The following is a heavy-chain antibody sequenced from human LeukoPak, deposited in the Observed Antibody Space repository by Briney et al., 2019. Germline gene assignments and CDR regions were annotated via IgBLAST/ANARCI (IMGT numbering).Heavy chain of an antibody. CDR1: GGSFKPYY. V-gene: IGHV4-34*01. CDR3: ARGLGGDASGYYFDS. CDR2: INHSGSN. J-gene: IGHJ4*02. D-gene: IGHD3-22*01. Sequence: SETLSLTCDVFGGSFKPYYWSWIRQSPGKGLEWIGEINHSGSNNYNPSLKDRLTIFLDTSKKQFSLSLRHVTAADTAVFYCARGLGGDASGYYFDSWGQGTLVTVSS.